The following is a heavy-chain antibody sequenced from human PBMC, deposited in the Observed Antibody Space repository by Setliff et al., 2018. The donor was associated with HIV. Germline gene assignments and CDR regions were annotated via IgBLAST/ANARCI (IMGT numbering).Heavy chain of an antibody. D-gene: IGHD3-3*01. CDR1: GYSISSGYY. CDR3: ARQENFWSEGLWFDP. CDR2: IYHSGST. J-gene: IGHJ5*02. Sequence: PSETLSLTCTVSGYSISSGYYWGWIRQPPGRGLEWIGNIYHSGSTYYNPSLKSRVTISVDKSKNQFSLKLSSVTAADTAVYYCARQENFWSEGLWFDPWGQGTLVTVSS. V-gene: IGHV4-38-2*02.